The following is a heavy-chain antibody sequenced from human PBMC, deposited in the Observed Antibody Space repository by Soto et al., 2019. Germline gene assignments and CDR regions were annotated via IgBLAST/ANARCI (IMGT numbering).Heavy chain of an antibody. V-gene: IGHV4-34*01. Sequence: SETLSLTCAVYGGSFNPYHWSFIRQPPGKRLEWIGEIDHTGRTNYIPSVKGLVTMSVDTSKNQFSLNLRSVTAADTACYFCARSMNDPNHHHWDLGSWGQGTRITVSS. CDR1: GGSFNPYH. D-gene: IGHD1-7*01. J-gene: IGHJ4*02. CDR3: ARSMNDPNHHHWDLGS. CDR2: IDHTGRT.